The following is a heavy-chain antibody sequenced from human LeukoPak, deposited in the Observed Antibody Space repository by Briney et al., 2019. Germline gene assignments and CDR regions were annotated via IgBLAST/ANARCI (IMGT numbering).Heavy chain of an antibody. CDR1: GFTFSSYA. D-gene: IGHD3-3*01. CDR3: ARDPYYDFRSGYDSGFDY. V-gene: IGHV3-30-3*01. CDR2: ISYDGSNK. J-gene: IGHJ4*02. Sequence: PGGSLRLSCAASGFTFSSYAMHWVRQAPGKGLEWVAVISYDGSNKYYADSVKGRFTISRDNSKNTLYLQMNSLRAEDTAVYYCARDPYYDFRSGYDSGFDYWGQGTLVTVSS.